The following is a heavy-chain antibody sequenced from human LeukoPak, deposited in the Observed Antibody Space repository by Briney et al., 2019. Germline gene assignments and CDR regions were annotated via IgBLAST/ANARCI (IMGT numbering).Heavy chain of an antibody. J-gene: IGHJ1*01. CDR3: ATRFQH. CDR2: ISGSGGST. CDR1: XXTXXXYA. Sequence: SXXTXXXYAMSWVRQAPGKGLEWVSAISGSGGSTYYADSVKGRFTISRDNSKNTLYLQMNSLRAEDTAVYYCATRFQHWGQGTLVTVSS. V-gene: IGHV3-23*01.